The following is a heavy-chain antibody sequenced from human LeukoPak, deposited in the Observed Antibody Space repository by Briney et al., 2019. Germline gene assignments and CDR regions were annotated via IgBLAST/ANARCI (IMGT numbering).Heavy chain of an antibody. V-gene: IGHV4-30-2*01. CDR3: AREGTYFHFFDY. J-gene: IGHJ4*02. CDR2: IFQSENS. D-gene: IGHD1-26*01. Sequence: SGTLSLTCTVSGGSITSGTYYWSWIRQPPGKGLEWIGYIFQSENSYYSPSLKSRVTMSIDKSKNQFSLGLSSVTAADTAVYYCAREGTYFHFFDYWGQGTLVTVSS. CDR1: GGSITSGTYY.